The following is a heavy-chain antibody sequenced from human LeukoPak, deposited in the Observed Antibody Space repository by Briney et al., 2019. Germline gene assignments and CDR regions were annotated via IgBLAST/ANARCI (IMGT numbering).Heavy chain of an antibody. Sequence: GGSLRLSCAASGFTFSSYAMSWVRQAPGKGLEWVSAISGSGGSTYYADSVKGRFTISRDNAKNSLYLQMNSLRAEDTAVYYCARDTGPSGDGDYVGEYDYWGQGTLVTVSS. V-gene: IGHV3-23*01. CDR1: GFTFSSYA. J-gene: IGHJ4*02. D-gene: IGHD4-17*01. CDR2: ISGSGGST. CDR3: ARDTGPSGDGDYVGEYDY.